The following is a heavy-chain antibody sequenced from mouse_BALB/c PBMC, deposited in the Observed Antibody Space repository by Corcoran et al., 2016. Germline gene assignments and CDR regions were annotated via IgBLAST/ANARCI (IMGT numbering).Heavy chain of an antibody. D-gene: IGHD1-1*01. J-gene: IGHJ3*01. CDR1: GYTFTNYG. CDR3: ARSDGSSWFAY. Sequence: QIQLVQSGPELKKPGETVKISYKASGYTFTNYGMNWVKQAPGKGLKWMGWINTYTGEPTYADDFKGRFAFSLETSASTAYLQINNLKNEDTATYFCARSDGSSWFAYWGQGTLVTVSA. V-gene: IGHV9-3-1*01. CDR2: INTYTGEP.